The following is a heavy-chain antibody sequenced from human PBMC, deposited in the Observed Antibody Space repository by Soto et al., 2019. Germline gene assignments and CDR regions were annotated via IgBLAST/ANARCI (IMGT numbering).Heavy chain of an antibody. CDR3: ARTAGVLLWFGAQD. J-gene: IGHJ4*02. CDR2: IYYSGST. D-gene: IGHD3-10*01. Sequence: QVQLQESGPGLVKPSQTLSLTCTVSGGSISSGGYYWSWIRQHPGKGLEWIGYIYYSGSTYYNPSLKRRVTISVDTSKNQFSLKLSSVTAADTAVYYCARTAGVLLWFGAQDWGQGTLVTVSS. V-gene: IGHV4-31*03. CDR1: GGSISSGGYY.